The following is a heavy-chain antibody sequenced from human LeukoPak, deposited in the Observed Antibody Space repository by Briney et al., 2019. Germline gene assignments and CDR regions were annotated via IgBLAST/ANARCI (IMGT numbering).Heavy chain of an antibody. CDR1: GYSFTSYW. V-gene: IGHV5-51*01. Sequence: GESLKISCKGSGYSFTSYWIGWVRQMPGKGLEWMGIIYPGDSDARYSPSFQGQVTISADKPISTAYLQWSSLKASDTAMYYCARHYYGSGSYYNNPGGYYYYYMDVWGKGTTVTVSS. J-gene: IGHJ6*03. CDR2: IYPGDSDA. D-gene: IGHD3-10*01. CDR3: ARHYYGSGSYYNNPGGYYYYYMDV.